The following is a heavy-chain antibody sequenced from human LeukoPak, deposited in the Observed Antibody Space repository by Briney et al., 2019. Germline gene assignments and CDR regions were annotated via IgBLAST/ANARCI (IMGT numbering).Heavy chain of an antibody. D-gene: IGHD1-7*01. CDR2: ISSSGSTI. J-gene: IGHJ6*03. V-gene: IGHV3-11*04. CDR3: ARDLHKLELSAYYMDV. Sequence: PGGSLRLSCAASGFTFSDYYMSWIRQAPGKGLEWVSYISSSGSTIYYADSVKGRFTISRDNAKNSLYLQMNSLRAEDTAVYYFARDLHKLELSAYYMDVWVKGTTVTVSS. CDR1: GFTFSDYY.